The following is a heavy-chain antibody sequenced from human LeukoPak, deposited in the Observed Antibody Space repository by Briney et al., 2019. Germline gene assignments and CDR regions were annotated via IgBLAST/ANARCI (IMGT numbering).Heavy chain of an antibody. D-gene: IGHD5-18*01. Sequence: SETLSLTCTVSGGSISSSSYYWGWIRQPPGKGLEWIGSIYYSGSTYYNPSLKSRVTISVDTSKNQFSLKLSSVTAADTAVYYCARHRGYSYGSSFFLWFDPWGQGTLVTVSS. CDR1: GGSISSSSYY. V-gene: IGHV4-39*01. J-gene: IGHJ5*02. CDR3: ARHRGYSYGSSFFLWFDP. CDR2: IYYSGST.